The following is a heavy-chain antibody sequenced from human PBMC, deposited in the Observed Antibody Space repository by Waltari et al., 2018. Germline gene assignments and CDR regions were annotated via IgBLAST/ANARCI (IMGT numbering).Heavy chain of an antibody. Sequence: EVQLLESGGGLVQPGGSLRLSCAASGFTFSSYAMPWVRQAPGKGLEWVSAISGSGGSTYYADSVKGRFTIARDNSKNTLYLQMNSLRAEDTAVYYCANPSQYGEEIDYWGQGTLVTVSS. CDR3: ANPSQYGEEIDY. J-gene: IGHJ4*02. CDR2: ISGSGGST. D-gene: IGHD2-21*01. CDR1: GFTFSSYA. V-gene: IGHV3-23*01.